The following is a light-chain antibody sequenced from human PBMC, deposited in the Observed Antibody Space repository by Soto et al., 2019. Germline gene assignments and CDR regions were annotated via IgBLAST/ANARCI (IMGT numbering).Light chain of an antibody. CDR1: RSNIGNNA. V-gene: IGLV1-44*01. Sequence: QSVLTQPPSASGTPGQRVTISCSGSRSNIGNNAVSWYQQFPGTAPKLLIYNNNQRPSGVPDRVSGSKSGTSASLAISGLQSEGEADYYCCSYATNNSPFGVGTTVTVL. J-gene: IGLJ2*01. CDR3: CSYATNNSP. CDR2: NNN.